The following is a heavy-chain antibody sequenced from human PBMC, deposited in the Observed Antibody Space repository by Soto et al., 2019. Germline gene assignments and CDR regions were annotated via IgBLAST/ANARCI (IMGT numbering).Heavy chain of an antibody. CDR3: AKGGWYEDH. D-gene: IGHD6-19*01. J-gene: IGHJ4*02. V-gene: IGHV4-59*08. Sequence: SEILSLTCTVSGGSVSSDYWSWIRQSPGKGLEWIGYTHNSGNTDYNPSLKSRVTISLDASRNEFSLSLRSVTAADTAVYYCAKGGWYEDHWGQGTLVTVSS. CDR2: THNSGNT. CDR1: GGSVSSDY.